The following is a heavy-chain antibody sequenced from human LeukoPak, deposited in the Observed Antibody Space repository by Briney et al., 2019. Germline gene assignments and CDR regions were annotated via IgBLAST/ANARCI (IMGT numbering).Heavy chain of an antibody. CDR2: IYAGDDTT. V-gene: IGHV3-66*01. Sequence: GGSLRLSCAASGFTVSSNYMSWVRQAPGKGLQWLSVIYAGDDTTYYADSVKGRFTISRDNSKNTVYLQMNSLRAEDTAMYYCARARYSSGSLGYWGQGTLVTVSS. CDR3: ARARYSSGSLGY. CDR1: GFTVSSNY. J-gene: IGHJ4*02. D-gene: IGHD6-19*01.